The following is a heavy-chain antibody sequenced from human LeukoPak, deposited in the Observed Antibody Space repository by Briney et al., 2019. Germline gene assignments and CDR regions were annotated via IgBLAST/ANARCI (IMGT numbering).Heavy chain of an antibody. CDR2: INPNSGGT. Sequence: AASVKVSCKASGYIFTDYYMHWVRQAPGQGLEWMGRINPNSGGTNYAQKFQGRVTMTRDTSTSTVYMELSSLRSEDTAVYYCASVHNYYGSGSYSYWGQGTLVTVSS. J-gene: IGHJ4*02. D-gene: IGHD3-10*01. CDR1: GYIFTDYY. V-gene: IGHV1/OR15-1*04. CDR3: ASVHNYYGSGSYSY.